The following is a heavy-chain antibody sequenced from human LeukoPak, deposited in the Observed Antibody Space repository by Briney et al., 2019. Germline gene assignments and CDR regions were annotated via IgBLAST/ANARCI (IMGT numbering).Heavy chain of an antibody. CDR3: AREDHYDIVLMVYGRGPGGFDY. CDR1: GGSISSYY. Sequence: SETLSLTCTVSGGSISSYYWSWIRQPPGKGLEWIGYISYGGSTNYSPSLKSRVTISVDTSKNHFSLKLSSVTAADTAVYYCAREDHYDIVLMVYGRGPGGFDYWGQGTLVTVSS. V-gene: IGHV4-59*01. J-gene: IGHJ4*02. D-gene: IGHD2-8*01. CDR2: ISYGGST.